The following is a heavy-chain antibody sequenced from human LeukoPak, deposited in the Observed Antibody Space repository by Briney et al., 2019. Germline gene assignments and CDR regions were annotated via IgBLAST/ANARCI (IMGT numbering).Heavy chain of an antibody. Sequence: SETLSLTCTVSGDSISNYYWSWIRQPAGKGLEWIGRMYTSGATNYNPSLKSRTTMSVDTSKNQLSLRLSSVTAADRAVYYCAREGPAASTYFYYFMDVWGKGTTVTVSS. CDR1: GDSISNYY. CDR2: MYTSGAT. J-gene: IGHJ6*03. V-gene: IGHV4-4*07. CDR3: AREGPAASTYFYYFMDV. D-gene: IGHD2-2*01.